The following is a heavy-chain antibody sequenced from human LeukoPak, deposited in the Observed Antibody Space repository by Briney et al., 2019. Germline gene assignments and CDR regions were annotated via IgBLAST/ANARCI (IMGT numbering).Heavy chain of an antibody. D-gene: IGHD5-24*01. V-gene: IGHV1-2*02. CDR3: AKDLEDRNYPYYYYCMDV. Sequence: ASVKVSCKTSGYTFNGYYLHWVRQAPGQGLEWMGWINPKSGGTKYGQKFQGRVTMTRDASISAADMELSSLRSDDTAVYYCAKDLEDRNYPYYYYCMDVWGQGTTVTVSS. CDR2: INPKSGGT. CDR1: GYTFNGYY. J-gene: IGHJ6*02.